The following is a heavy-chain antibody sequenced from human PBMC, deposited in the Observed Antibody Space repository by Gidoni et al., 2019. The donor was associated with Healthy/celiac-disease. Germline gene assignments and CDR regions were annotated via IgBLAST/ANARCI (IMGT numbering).Heavy chain of an antibody. CDR1: GYRFTSYY. D-gene: IGHD2-21*02. V-gene: IGHV1-46*01. Sequence: QVQLVQSGAEVKKPGASVKVSCTASGYRFTSYYMHWVRQAPGQGLEWMGIIIPSGGSTTYAQKFQGRVTMTRDTSTSTVYMELSSLRSEDTAVYYCARGDHGGNSLHYWGQGTLVTVSS. J-gene: IGHJ4*02. CDR2: IIPSGGST. CDR3: ARGDHGGNSLHY.